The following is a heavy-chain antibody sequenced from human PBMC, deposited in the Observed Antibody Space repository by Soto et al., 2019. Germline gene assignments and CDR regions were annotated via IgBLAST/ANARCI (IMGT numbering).Heavy chain of an antibody. J-gene: IGHJ4*02. CDR1: GYTFTSYA. V-gene: IGHV1-3*05. Sequence: QVQLVQSGAEEKKPGASVKVSCKAFGYTFTSYAMHWVRQAPGQRLEWMGWINAGNGNTKYSQKFQGRVTITRDTSASTAYMELSSLRSEDTAVYYCARDVSIAAALYDYWGQGTLVTVSS. D-gene: IGHD6-13*01. CDR2: INAGNGNT. CDR3: ARDVSIAAALYDY.